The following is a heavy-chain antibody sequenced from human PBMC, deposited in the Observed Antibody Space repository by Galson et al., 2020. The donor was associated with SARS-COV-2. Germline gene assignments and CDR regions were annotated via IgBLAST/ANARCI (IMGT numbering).Heavy chain of an antibody. CDR2: MSYDGSHI. J-gene: IGHJ4*02. D-gene: IGHD1-26*01. Sequence: GGSLRLSCAASGFIFSSFGMHWVRQAPGKGLEWVGVMSYDGSHIYYVDSVKGRFTISRDNHKNTLYLQMNGLSVDNTAVYYCAKDLGGRYLPHSWGQGTLVAVSS. V-gene: IGHV3-30*18. CDR3: AKDLGGRYLPHS. CDR1: GFIFSSFG.